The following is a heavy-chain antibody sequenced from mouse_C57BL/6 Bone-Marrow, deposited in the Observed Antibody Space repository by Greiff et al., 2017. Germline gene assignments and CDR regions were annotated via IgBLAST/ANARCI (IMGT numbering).Heavy chain of an antibody. CDR1: GYTFTSYW. CDR2: IYPGSGST. J-gene: IGHJ1*01. D-gene: IGHD2-4*01. V-gene: IGHV1-55*01. CDR3: ARDDYVDGYFDV. Sequence: QVQLQQPGAELVKPGASVKMSCKASGYTFTSYWITWVKQRPGQGLEWIGDIYPGSGSTNYNEKFKSKATLTVDTSSSTAYMQLSSLTSVDSAVYYCARDDYVDGYFDVWGAGTTGTVSS.